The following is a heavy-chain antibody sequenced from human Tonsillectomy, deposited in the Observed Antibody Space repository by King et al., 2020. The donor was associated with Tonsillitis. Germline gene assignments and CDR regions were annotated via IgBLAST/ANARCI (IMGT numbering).Heavy chain of an antibody. CDR1: GFTFSSYA. V-gene: IGHV3-30-3*01. J-gene: IGHJ4*02. D-gene: IGHD3-10*01. CDR3: ARDGSYYGSGSPLKY. CDR2: ISYDGSNK. Sequence: VQLVESGGGVVQPGRSLRLSCAASGFTFSSYAMHWVRQAPGKGLEWVAVISYDGSNKYYADSVKGRFTISRDNSKNTLYLQMNSLRAEDTAVYYCARDGSYYGSGSPLKYWGQGTLVTVSS.